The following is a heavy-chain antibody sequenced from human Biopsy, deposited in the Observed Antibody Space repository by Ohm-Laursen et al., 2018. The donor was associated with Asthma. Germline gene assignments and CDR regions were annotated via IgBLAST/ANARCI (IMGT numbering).Heavy chain of an antibody. CDR3: ARDAWELQKPYAYYFDY. Sequence: SLRLSCSASGFTFSSYGMHWVRQAPGKGLEWVAVIWYDGSNKYYTDSVKGRFTISRDNSKNTLYLQMNSLRAEDTAVYYCARDAWELQKPYAYYFDYWGQGTLVTVSS. CDR1: GFTFSSYG. J-gene: IGHJ4*02. CDR2: IWYDGSNK. D-gene: IGHD1-26*01. V-gene: IGHV3-30*19.